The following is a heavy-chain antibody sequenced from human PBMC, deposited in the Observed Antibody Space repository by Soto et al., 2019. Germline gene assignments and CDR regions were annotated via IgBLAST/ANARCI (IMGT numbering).Heavy chain of an antibody. CDR2: IYYSGST. V-gene: IGHV4-59*07. CDR1: GYSIGSYY. D-gene: IGHD6-13*01. CDR3: ASSNIAAAGFYYYGMDV. Sequence: DTLSLTCSVLGYSIGSYYCSWTAHPPWKGLEWIGYIYYSGSTNYNPSLKSRVTLSVDTSKNQFSLKLSSVTAADTALYYCASSNIAAAGFYYYGMDVWGRGTTVS. J-gene: IGHJ6*02.